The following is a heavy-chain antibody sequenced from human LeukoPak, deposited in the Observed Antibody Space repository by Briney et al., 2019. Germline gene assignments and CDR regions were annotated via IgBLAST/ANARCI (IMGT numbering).Heavy chain of an antibody. CDR2: INHSGST. D-gene: IGHD5-18*01. V-gene: IGHV4-34*01. CDR1: GGSFSGYY. J-gene: IGHJ6*03. CDR3: ARGIWLPSFPNYYYYYMDV. Sequence: SETLSLTCAVYGGSFSGYYWSWIRQPPGKGLEWIGEINHSGSTNYNPSLKSRVTVSVDTSKNQFSLKLSSVTAADTAVYYCARGIWLPSFPNYYYYYMDVWGKGTTVTVSS.